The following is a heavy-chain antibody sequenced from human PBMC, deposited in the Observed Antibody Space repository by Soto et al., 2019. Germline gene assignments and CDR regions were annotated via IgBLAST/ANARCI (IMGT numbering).Heavy chain of an antibody. J-gene: IGHJ3*02. V-gene: IGHV3-30-3*01. D-gene: IGHD3-16*01. Sequence: GGSLRLSCAASGFTFSRYAMHWVRQAPGKGLEWVATISYDGDNKYYADSVKGRFTISRDNSENTLYLQMNGLRPEDTAVYYCARDLVLGNPIWGQGTMVTVSS. CDR1: GFTFSRYA. CDR2: ISYDGDNK. CDR3: ARDLVLGNPI.